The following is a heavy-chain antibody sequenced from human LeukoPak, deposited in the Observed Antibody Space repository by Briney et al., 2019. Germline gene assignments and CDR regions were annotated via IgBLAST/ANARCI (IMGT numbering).Heavy chain of an antibody. V-gene: IGHV4-30-4*08. CDR3: ARGFRYFDWSLYHSYYFDY. D-gene: IGHD3-9*01. CDR1: GGSISSGDYY. J-gene: IGHJ4*02. CDR2: IYYSGST. Sequence: SETLSLTCSVSGGSISSGDYYWSWIRQPPGKGLEWIGYIYYSGSTYYNPSLKSRVTISVDTSKNQFSLKLSSVTAADTAVYYCARGFRYFDWSLYHSYYFDYWGQGTLVIVSS.